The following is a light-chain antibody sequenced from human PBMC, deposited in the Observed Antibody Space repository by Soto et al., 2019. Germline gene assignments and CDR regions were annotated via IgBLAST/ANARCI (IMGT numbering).Light chain of an antibody. CDR3: QSYDSSLSGFYV. CDR1: SSNIGAGYD. Sequence: VSGAPGQRVTISCTGSSSNIGAGYDVHWYQQLPGTAPKLLIYGNSNRPSGVPDRFSGFKSGTSASLAITGLQAEDEADYYCQSYDSSLSGFYVFGTGTKVTVL. J-gene: IGLJ1*01. CDR2: GNS. V-gene: IGLV1-40*01.